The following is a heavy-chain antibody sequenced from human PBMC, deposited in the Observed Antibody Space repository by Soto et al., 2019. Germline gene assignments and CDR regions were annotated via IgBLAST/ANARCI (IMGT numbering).Heavy chain of an antibody. CDR2: ISWDGGST. Sequence: HPGGSLRLSCAASGFTFDDYAMHWVRQSPGKGLEWVSLISWDGGSTYYADSVKGRFTISRDNSKNSLYLQMNSLRAEDTALYYCAKDTYYDSSGSNAFDIWGQGTMVTVSS. V-gene: IGHV3-43D*04. D-gene: IGHD3-22*01. CDR3: AKDTYYDSSGSNAFDI. J-gene: IGHJ3*02. CDR1: GFTFDDYA.